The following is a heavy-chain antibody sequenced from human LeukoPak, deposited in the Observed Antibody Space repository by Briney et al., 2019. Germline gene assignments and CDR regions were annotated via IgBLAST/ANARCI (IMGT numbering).Heavy chain of an antibody. CDR2: ISSSSSYI. CDR3: AGPRYGDYAPDY. V-gene: IGHV3-21*01. D-gene: IGHD4-17*01. Sequence: GGSLRLSCAASGFTFSSYSMNWVRQAPGKGLEWVSSISSSSSYIYYADSVKGRFTISKDNAKNSLYLQMNSLRAEDTAVYYCAGPRYGDYAPDYWGQGTLVTVSS. CDR1: GFTFSSYS. J-gene: IGHJ4*02.